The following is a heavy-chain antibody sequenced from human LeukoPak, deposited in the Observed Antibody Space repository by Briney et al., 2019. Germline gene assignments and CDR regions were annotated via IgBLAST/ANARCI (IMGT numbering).Heavy chain of an antibody. CDR3: TTGGSVIVAGTRAFDI. CDR1: GFTFSNAW. J-gene: IGHJ3*02. D-gene: IGHD5-12*01. V-gene: IGHV3-15*07. Sequence: PGGSLRHSCAASGFTFSNAWMNWVRQAPGKGLEWVGRIKSEDDGGATDYATPVQDRFTISRDDSQATLYLQMNSLKTEDTAVYYCTTGGSVIVAGTRAFDIWGQGTMVTVSS. CDR2: IKSEDDGGAT.